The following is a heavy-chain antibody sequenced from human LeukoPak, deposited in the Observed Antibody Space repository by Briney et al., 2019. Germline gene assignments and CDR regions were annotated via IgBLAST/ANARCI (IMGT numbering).Heavy chain of an antibody. CDR2: TSYNGNT. CDR3: ARDRDYGSGSYYLPRIDY. V-gene: IGHV1-18*04. J-gene: IGHJ4*02. Sequence: ASVKVSCKASGYTFSNYGISWVRQAPGLGLEWMGWTSYNGNTNYAQKLQGRVTMTTDTSTSTAYMELRSLRSDDTAVYYCARDRDYGSGSYYLPRIDYWGQGTLVTVSS. CDR1: GYTFSNYG. D-gene: IGHD3-10*01.